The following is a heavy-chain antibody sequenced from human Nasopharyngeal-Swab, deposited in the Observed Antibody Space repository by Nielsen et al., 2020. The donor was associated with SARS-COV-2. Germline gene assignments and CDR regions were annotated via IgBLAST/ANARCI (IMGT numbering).Heavy chain of an antibody. CDR3: AREQTITMVRGVIMTTSYYFDY. J-gene: IGHJ4*02. V-gene: IGHV1-46*02. Sequence: ASVKVSCKASGYTFNNYYIHWVRQAPGQGLEWMGMINPGSGGTTYAQKFQGRVTMTRDTSTSTVFMDLSSLRSEDTAVYYCAREQTITMVRGVIMTTSYYFDYWGQGTLVTVSS. CDR1: GYTFNNYY. CDR2: INPGSGGT. D-gene: IGHD3-10*01.